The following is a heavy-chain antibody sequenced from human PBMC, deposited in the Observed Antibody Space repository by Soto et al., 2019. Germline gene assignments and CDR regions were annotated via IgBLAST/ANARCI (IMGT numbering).Heavy chain of an antibody. CDR2: IRSKANSYAT. CDR3: ITANYYYYGMDV. J-gene: IGHJ6*02. V-gene: IGHV3-73*02. Sequence: EVQLVESGGGLVQPGGSLKLSCAASGFTFSGSAMHWVRQASGKGLEWVGRIRSKANSYATAYAASVKGRCTISRDDSKNTAYLQMNSLKTEDTAVYYCITANYYYYGMDVWGQGTTVTVSS. CDR1: GFTFSGSA.